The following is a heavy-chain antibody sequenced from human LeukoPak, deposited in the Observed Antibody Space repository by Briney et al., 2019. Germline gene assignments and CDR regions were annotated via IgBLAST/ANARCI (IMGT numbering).Heavy chain of an antibody. Sequence: GGSLRLSCAASGFTFSSYAMSWVRQAPGKGLEWVALISYDGSNKYYADSVKGRFTISRDDSKNTLYLQMNSLRAEDTAVYYCARNMGYDILTGCDYWGQGTLVTVSS. CDR2: ISYDGSNK. CDR1: GFTFSSYA. J-gene: IGHJ4*02. V-gene: IGHV3-30*04. CDR3: ARNMGYDILTGCDY. D-gene: IGHD3-9*01.